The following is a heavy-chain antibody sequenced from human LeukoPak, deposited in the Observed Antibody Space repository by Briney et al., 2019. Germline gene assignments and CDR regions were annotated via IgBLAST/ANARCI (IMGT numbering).Heavy chain of an antibody. CDR3: ARGGRLLDGYNSYFQH. CDR1: GFTFSSYW. Sequence: PGGSLRLSCAASGFTFSSYWMSWVRQAPGKGLEWVANIKQDGSEKYYVDSVKGRFTISRDNAKNSLYLQMNSLRAEDTAVYYCARGGRLLDGYNSYFQHWGQGTLVTVSS. V-gene: IGHV3-7*01. D-gene: IGHD5-24*01. J-gene: IGHJ1*01. CDR2: IKQDGSEK.